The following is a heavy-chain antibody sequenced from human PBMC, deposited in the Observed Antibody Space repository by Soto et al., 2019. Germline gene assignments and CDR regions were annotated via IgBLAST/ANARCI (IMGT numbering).Heavy chain of an antibody. J-gene: IGHJ4*02. D-gene: IGHD3-3*01. CDR3: ARWSYLDY. CDR2: ISGSDGKT. CDR1: GFIFSSFG. Sequence: GGSLRLSCAASGFIFSSFGMHWVRQAPGKGLEWVSTISGSDGKTFYADSVKGRFSISRDTSQSTLYLQMNSLRADDTAMYYCARWSYLDYWGQGTRVTVSS. V-gene: IGHV3-23*01.